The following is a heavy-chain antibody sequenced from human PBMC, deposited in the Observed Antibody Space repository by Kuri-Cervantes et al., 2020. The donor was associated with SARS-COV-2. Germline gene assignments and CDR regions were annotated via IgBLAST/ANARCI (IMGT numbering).Heavy chain of an antibody. Sequence: GSLRLSCSVSSGSISSYYWSWIRQPPGKGLEWIGNIYFTGNTNYNPALGSRVTISVDTPKNQFSLMLGSLTAADTAVYYCARRFGDYGQFDYWGQGTLVTVSS. D-gene: IGHD2-21*01. J-gene: IGHJ4*02. CDR1: SGSISSYY. V-gene: IGHV4-59*01. CDR2: IYFTGNT. CDR3: ARRFGDYGQFDY.